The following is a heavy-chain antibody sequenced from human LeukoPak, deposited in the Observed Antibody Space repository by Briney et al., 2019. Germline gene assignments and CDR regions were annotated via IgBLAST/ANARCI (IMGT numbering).Heavy chain of an antibody. CDR1: GGSISSYY. V-gene: IGHV4-59*01. CDR3: ARSAQKYSGSYYQ. CDR2: IYYSGST. J-gene: IGHJ4*02. Sequence: SETLSLTCTVSGGSISSYYWSWIRQPPGKVLEWIGYIYYSGSTNYNPSLKSRVTISVDTSKNQFSLKLSSVTAADTAVYYCARSAQKYSGSYYQWGQGTLVTVSS. D-gene: IGHD1-26*01.